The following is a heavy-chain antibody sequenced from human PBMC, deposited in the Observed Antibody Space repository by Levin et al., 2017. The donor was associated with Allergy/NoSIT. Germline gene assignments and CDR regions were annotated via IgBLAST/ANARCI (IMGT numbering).Heavy chain of an antibody. CDR1: GGTFSSYA. J-gene: IGHJ4*02. CDR3: AMCLGEFYYFDY. CDR2: IIPIFGTA. V-gene: IGHV1-69*13. D-gene: IGHD3-16*01. Sequence: SVKVSCKASGGTFSSYAISWVRQAPGQGLEWMGGIIPIFGTANYAQKFQGRVTITADESTSTAYMELSSLRSEDTAVYYCAMCLGEFYYFDYWGQGTLVTVSS.